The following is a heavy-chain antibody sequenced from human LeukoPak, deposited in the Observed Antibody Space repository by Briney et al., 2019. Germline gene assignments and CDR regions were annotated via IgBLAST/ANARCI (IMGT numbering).Heavy chain of an antibody. V-gene: IGHV4-59*01. D-gene: IGHD2-15*01. CDR2: IYYSGST. Sequence: SETLSLTCTVSGGSISSYYWSWIRQPPGKGLEWIGYIYYSGSTNFNPSFKSRVTISVDTSKNQFSLKLSSVTAADTAVYYCAAEGLGYCSGCSCYGGSGAFDYWGQGTLVTVSS. CDR3: AAEGLGYCSGCSCYGGSGAFDY. CDR1: GGSISSYY. J-gene: IGHJ4*02.